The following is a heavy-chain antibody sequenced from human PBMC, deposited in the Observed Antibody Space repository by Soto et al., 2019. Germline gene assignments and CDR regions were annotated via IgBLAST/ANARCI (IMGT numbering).Heavy chain of an antibody. CDR2: ISGNGDKS. V-gene: IGHV3-23*01. CDR3: VKGVYSSGSDFFDY. CDR1: GFTFTNSA. D-gene: IGHD5-18*01. J-gene: IGHJ4*02. Sequence: EVQLLESGGGLVQPGGSLRLSCAASGFTFTNSAMSWVRQAPGKGLEWVSTISGNGDKSFYADSLKGRFTISRDSSKNTLYLQVNSLRDDDTALYHCVKGVYSSGSDFFDYWGQGTPVTVSS.